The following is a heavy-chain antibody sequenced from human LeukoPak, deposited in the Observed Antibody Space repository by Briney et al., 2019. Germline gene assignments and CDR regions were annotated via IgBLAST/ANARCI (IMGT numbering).Heavy chain of an antibody. J-gene: IGHJ4*02. V-gene: IGHV3-23*01. CDR3: ASGLYGGVFDN. CDR1: GFTFSNYA. Sequence: GGSLRLSCVMSGFTFSNYAMNWVRQAPGKGLEWVSDISTSSDSTYHIESVRGRFTISRDNSKDTLYLQMSSLRVDDTAVYYCASGLYGGVFDNWGQGTLVTVSS. CDR2: ISTSSDST. D-gene: IGHD4/OR15-4a*01.